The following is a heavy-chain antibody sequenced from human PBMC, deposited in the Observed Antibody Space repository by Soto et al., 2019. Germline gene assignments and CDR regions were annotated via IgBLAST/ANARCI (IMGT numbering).Heavy chain of an antibody. J-gene: IGHJ4*02. CDR3: ARGVSAGVDY. D-gene: IGHD1-26*01. CDR2: IEPSTGRT. CDR1: GYSFTSLD. Sequence: GASVKVSCKASGYSFTSLDINWVRQTAGQGLEWMGWIEPSTGRTGYAQKFQGRVTMTRDTCINTAYMELTTLTSDDTAFYYCARGVSAGVDYWGQGTLVTVSS. V-gene: IGHV1-8*01.